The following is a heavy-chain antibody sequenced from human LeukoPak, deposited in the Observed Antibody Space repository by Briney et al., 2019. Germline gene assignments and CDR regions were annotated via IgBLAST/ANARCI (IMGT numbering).Heavy chain of an antibody. CDR2: IYYSGST. J-gene: IGHJ4*02. D-gene: IGHD3-22*01. CDR3: ARAGYYYDSSGYYTLGYFDY. Sequence: SQTLSLTFTVSGGSISSGDYYWSWIRPPPGKGLEWIGYIYYSGSTYYNPSLKSRVTISVDTSKNQFSLKLSSVTAADTAVYYCARAGYYYDSSGYYTLGYFDYWGQGTLVTVSS. CDR1: GGSISSGDYY. V-gene: IGHV4-30-4*01.